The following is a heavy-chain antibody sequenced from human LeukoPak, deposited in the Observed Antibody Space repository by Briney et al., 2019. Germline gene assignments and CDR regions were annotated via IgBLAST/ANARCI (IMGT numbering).Heavy chain of an antibody. Sequence: SETLSLTCTVSGGSVNNGPYYWSWIRQHPGKGPEWIGYISYTGGTYYNPSLESRVSMSVDTSKNQFSLKLSSVAAADTAMYYCARIIVGASFDYWGQGTLVTVSS. CDR1: GGSVNNGPYY. CDR3: ARIIVGASFDY. V-gene: IGHV4-31*03. CDR2: ISYTGGT. D-gene: IGHD1-26*01. J-gene: IGHJ4*02.